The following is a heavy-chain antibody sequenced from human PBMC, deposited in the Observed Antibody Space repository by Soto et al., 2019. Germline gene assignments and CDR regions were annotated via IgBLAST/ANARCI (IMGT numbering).Heavy chain of an antibody. D-gene: IGHD2-8*01. CDR1: GGYISSYY. V-gene: IGHV4-59*01. Sequence: PSETLSLTCSVSGGYISSYYWNWIRQSPGKGLEWIGNIYYSGSANYNPSLKSRVTISVDTSKNQFSLRLRSVTAADTAVYYCARSVGYCTNGVCRSGGYYFDYWGQGTLVTVSS. CDR3: ARSVGYCTNGVCRSGGYYFDY. CDR2: IYYSGSA. J-gene: IGHJ4*02.